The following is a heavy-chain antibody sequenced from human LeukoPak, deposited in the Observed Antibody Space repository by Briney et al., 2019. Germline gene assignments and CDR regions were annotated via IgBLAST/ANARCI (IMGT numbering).Heavy chain of an antibody. D-gene: IGHD6-13*01. Sequence: GASVKVSCKASGYTFTGYYMHWVRQPPGQGLEWMGWINPNSGGTNYAQKFQGWVTMTRDTSISTAYMELSRLRSDDTAVYYCAGEGSIAAAGTLGYWGQGTLVTVSS. CDR2: INPNSGGT. V-gene: IGHV1-2*04. CDR1: GYTFTGYY. J-gene: IGHJ4*02. CDR3: AGEGSIAAAGTLGY.